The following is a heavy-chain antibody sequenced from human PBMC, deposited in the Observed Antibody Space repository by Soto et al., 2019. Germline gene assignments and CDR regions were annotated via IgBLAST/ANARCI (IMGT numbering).Heavy chain of an antibody. Sequence: TLSLTCTVSGGSISSSYWSWIRQPPGKGLEWLAYIYDDGSANYNPSLKSRATISLDMSKNQFSLKLTSVTAADTAVYYCARDKYCSGGSCRKNWFDPWGQGTLVTVSS. J-gene: IGHJ5*02. CDR2: IYDDGSA. V-gene: IGHV4-59*01. D-gene: IGHD2-15*01. CDR1: GGSISSSY. CDR3: ARDKYCSGGSCRKNWFDP.